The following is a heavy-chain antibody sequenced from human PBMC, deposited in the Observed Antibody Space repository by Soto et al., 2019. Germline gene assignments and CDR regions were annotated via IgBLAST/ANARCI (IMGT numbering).Heavy chain of an antibody. V-gene: IGHV1-69*08. CDR1: GGTFSSYT. D-gene: IGHD3-9*01. J-gene: IGHJ4*02. CDR2: IIPIVGSA. Sequence: EASVKVSCKASGGTFSSYTISWVRQAPGQGLEWMGRIIPIVGSASYAQKFQGRVTMTRDTSTSTAYMELSSLRSEDTAVYYCAREYKRDYTVVRYFDDGTIGATDYWGQGTLVTVSS. CDR3: AREYKRDYTVVRYFDDGTIGATDY.